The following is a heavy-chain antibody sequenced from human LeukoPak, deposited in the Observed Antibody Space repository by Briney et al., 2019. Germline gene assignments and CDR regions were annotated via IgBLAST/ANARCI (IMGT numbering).Heavy chain of an antibody. J-gene: IGHJ4*02. CDR1: GYTFTGHY. V-gene: IGHV1-2*02. Sequence: GASVKVSCKASGYTFTGHYLHWVRQAPGQGLEWMGWINPNTGGTTYGQKFQGRVTMTRDTSISTVNMELSRLRSDGTAVYYCSRSSQISGSYFTDYWGQGTLVTVSS. CDR3: SRSSQISGSYFTDY. D-gene: IGHD1-26*01. CDR2: INPNTGGT.